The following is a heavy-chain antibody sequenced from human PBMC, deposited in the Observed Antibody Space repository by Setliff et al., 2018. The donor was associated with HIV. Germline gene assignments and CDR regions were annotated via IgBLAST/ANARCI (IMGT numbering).Heavy chain of an antibody. D-gene: IGHD1-26*01. V-gene: IGHV4-39*07. J-gene: IGHJ5*02. CDR1: GGSINSRDYS. Sequence: SETLSLTCTVSGGSINSRDYSWGWIRQPPGKGLEWIGEIYHSGITKYNPFLKSRVTISVDKSKNQFSLNLSSVTAADTAMYYCAREVLPVIGGRGWFDPWGQGTLVTVSS. CDR2: IYHSGIT. CDR3: AREVLPVIGGRGWFDP.